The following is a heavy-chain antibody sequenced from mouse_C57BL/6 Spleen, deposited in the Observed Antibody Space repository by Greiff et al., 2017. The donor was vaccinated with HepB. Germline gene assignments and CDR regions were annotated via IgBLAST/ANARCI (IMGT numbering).Heavy chain of an antibody. Sequence: EVMLVESGGGLVKPGGSLKLSCAASGFTFSDYGMHWVRQAPEKGLEWVAYISSGSSTIYYADTVKGRFTISRDNAKNTLFLQMTSLRSEDTAMYYCAKGETGTWYFDVWGTGTTVTVSS. CDR2: ISSGSSTI. V-gene: IGHV5-17*01. CDR1: GFTFSDYG. J-gene: IGHJ1*03. D-gene: IGHD4-1*01. CDR3: AKGETGTWYFDV.